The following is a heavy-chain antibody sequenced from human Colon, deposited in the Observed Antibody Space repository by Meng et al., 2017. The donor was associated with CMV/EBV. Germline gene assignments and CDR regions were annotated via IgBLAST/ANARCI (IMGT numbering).Heavy chain of an antibody. CDR3: ARVYSGTTEGDHYYGMDV. Sequence: ASVKVSCKASGYTFNSYGISWVRQAPGQGLEWMGWISAYNGNTNYAQKLQGRVTMTTDTSTSTAYMELRSLRSDDTAVYYCARVYSGTTEGDHYYGMDVWGQGTTVTVSS. D-gene: IGHD1-7*01. CDR1: GYTFNSYG. J-gene: IGHJ6*02. CDR2: ISAYNGNT. V-gene: IGHV1-18*01.